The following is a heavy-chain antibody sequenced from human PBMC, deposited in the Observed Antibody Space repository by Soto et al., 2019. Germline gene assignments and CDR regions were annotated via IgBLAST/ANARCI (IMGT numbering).Heavy chain of an antibody. Sequence: TSETLSLTCTVSGGSISSTSYYWGWIRQPPGKGLEWIGSIYYSGSTYYNPSLKSRVTISVDTSKNQFSLKLSSVTAADTAVYYCARHSGSYYYGMDVWGQGTTVTVSS. CDR3: ARHSGSYYYGMDV. CDR1: GGSISSTSYY. D-gene: IGHD2-15*01. CDR2: IYYSGST. V-gene: IGHV4-39*01. J-gene: IGHJ6*02.